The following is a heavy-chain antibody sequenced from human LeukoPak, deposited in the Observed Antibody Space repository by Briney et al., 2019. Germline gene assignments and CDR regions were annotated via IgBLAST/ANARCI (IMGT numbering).Heavy chain of an antibody. Sequence: GAPVKVSCKASGYTFTGYYMHWVRQAPGQGLEWMGRINPNSGGTNYAQKFQGRVTMTRDTSISTAYMELSRLRSDDTAVYYCARANYYDSSGDDAFDIWGQGTMVTVSS. CDR2: INPNSGGT. CDR3: ARANYYDSSGDDAFDI. D-gene: IGHD3-22*01. CDR1: GYTFTGYY. V-gene: IGHV1-2*06. J-gene: IGHJ3*02.